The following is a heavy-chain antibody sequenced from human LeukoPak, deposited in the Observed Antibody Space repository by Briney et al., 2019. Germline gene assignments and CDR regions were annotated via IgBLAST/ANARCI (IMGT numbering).Heavy chain of an antibody. CDR1: GFTFSSYA. J-gene: IGHJ4*02. V-gene: IGHV3-23*01. D-gene: IGHD3-22*01. Sequence: PGESLKISCAASGFTFSSYAMSWVRQAPGKGLEWVSAISGSGGSTYYADSVKGRFTISRDNSKNTLYLQMNSLRAEDTAVYYCAKDQAYYYDSSGYYYLDYWGQGTLVTVSS. CDR3: AKDQAYYYDSSGYYYLDY. CDR2: ISGSGGST.